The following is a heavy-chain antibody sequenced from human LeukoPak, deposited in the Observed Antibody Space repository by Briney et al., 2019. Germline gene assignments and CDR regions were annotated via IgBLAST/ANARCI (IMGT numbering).Heavy chain of an antibody. J-gene: IGHJ4*02. V-gene: IGHV1-69*13. Sequence: SVKVSWKASGGTFSSYAISWVRQAPGQGLEWMGGIIPIFGTANYAQKFQGRVTITADESTSTAYVELSSLRSEDTAVYYCAREAVRQQLDLDYWGQGTLVTVSS. CDR3: AREAVRQQLDLDY. D-gene: IGHD6-13*01. CDR1: GGTFSSYA. CDR2: IIPIFGTA.